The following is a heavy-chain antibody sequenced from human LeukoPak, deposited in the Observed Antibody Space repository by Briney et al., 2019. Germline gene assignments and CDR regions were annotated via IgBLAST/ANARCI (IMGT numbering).Heavy chain of an antibody. CDR3: ARVLGSSSWKNYFDY. CDR2: INPNSGGT. Sequence: ASVKVSCKASGYTFTGYYMHWVRQAPGQGLEWMGRINPNSGGTNYAQKFQGRVTMTRDTSISTAYMELSRLRSDDTAVYYCARVLGSSSWKNYFDYWGQGTLVTVSS. V-gene: IGHV1-2*06. J-gene: IGHJ4*02. CDR1: GYTFTGYY. D-gene: IGHD6-13*01.